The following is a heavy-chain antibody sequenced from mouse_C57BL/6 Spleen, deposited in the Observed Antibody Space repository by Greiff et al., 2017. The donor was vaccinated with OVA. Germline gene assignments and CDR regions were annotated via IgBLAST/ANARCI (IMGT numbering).Heavy chain of an antibody. CDR2: INPNNGGT. J-gene: IGHJ2*01. D-gene: IGHD2-5*01. Sequence: VHVKQSGPELVKPGASVKISCKASGYTFTDYYMNWVKQSHGKSLEWIGDINPNNGGTSYNQKFKGKATLTVDKSSSTAYMELRSLTSEDSAVYYCAPYSNYFDYWGQGTTLTVSS. V-gene: IGHV1-26*01. CDR3: APYSNYFDY. CDR1: GYTFTDYY.